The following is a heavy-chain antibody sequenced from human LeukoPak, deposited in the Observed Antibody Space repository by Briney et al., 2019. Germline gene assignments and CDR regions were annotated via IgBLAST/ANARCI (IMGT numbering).Heavy chain of an antibody. CDR2: ISASGGSA. D-gene: IGHD6-6*01. Sequence: GGSLRLSCAASGFTFSSYAMSWVRQAPGKGLEWVSAISASGGSAFYADSVKGRFTISRDNSKNTLYLQMNSLRVEDTAVYYCAKVTTTAARRSDFDHWGQGTLATVSS. J-gene: IGHJ4*02. V-gene: IGHV3-23*01. CDR3: AKVTTTAARRSDFDH. CDR1: GFTFSSYA.